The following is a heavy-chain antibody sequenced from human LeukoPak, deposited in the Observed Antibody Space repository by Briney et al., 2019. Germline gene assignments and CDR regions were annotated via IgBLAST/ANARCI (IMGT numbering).Heavy chain of an antibody. V-gene: IGHV1-46*01. J-gene: IGHJ5*02. Sequence: ASAKVSCKASGYSFTSYYIHWVRQAPGQGLEWMGIINPGTGSTTYAQKFQGRVTMTRDTSTGTVYMELNSLTSEDTAVYYCARDHSVDFWSGYYPGGWFDPWGQGTLVTVSS. CDR2: INPGTGST. D-gene: IGHD3-3*01. CDR3: ARDHSVDFWSGYYPGGWFDP. CDR1: GYSFTSYY.